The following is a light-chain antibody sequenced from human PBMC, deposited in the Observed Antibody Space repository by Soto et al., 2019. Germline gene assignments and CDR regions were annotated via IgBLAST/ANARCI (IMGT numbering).Light chain of an antibody. Sequence: EIVMTQSPGTLSLSPGDTATLSCRASQSLGSDLAWYQQKPGQAPRLLIFGASARPTGIPARISGSGSGTEFTLTISSLRSEDFATYYCHQTYSVPPTFGPGTKVDV. CDR2: GAS. J-gene: IGKJ3*01. V-gene: IGKV3-15*01. CDR1: QSLGSD. CDR3: HQTYSVPPT.